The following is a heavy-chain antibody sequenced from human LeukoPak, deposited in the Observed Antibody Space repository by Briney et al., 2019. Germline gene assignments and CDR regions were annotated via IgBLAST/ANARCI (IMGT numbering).Heavy chain of an antibody. CDR2: ISLDGSSK. J-gene: IGHJ4*02. CDR3: ARGPPYGV. D-gene: IGHD4-17*01. Sequence: PGRSLRLSCAASGFSFSNYGMHWVRQAPGKGLEWVALISLDGSSKYYADSVKGRFTISRDNAKNSLYLQMNSLRADDTAVYYCARGPPYGVWGQGTLVTVSS. CDR1: GFSFSNYG. V-gene: IGHV3-30*03.